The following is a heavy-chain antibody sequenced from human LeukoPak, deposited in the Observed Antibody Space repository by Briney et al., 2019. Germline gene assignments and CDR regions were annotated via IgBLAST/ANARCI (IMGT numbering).Heavy chain of an antibody. V-gene: IGHV4-34*01. D-gene: IGHD3-22*01. CDR1: GGSFSGYY. Sequence: SETLSLTCAVYGGSFSGYYWSWIRQPPGKGLEWIEEINHSGSTNYNPSLKSRVTISVDTSKNQFSLKLSSVTAADTAVYYCARGTRYYYDSSGYYTDYWGQGTLVTISS. J-gene: IGHJ4*02. CDR2: INHSGST. CDR3: ARGTRYYYDSSGYYTDY.